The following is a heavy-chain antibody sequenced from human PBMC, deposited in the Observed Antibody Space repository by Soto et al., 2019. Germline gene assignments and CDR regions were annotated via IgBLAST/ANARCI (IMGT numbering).Heavy chain of an antibody. V-gene: IGHV4-59*12. J-gene: IGHJ6*03. Sequence: SETLSLTCTVSGGSTNSYYWSWSRQPPGKGREWIGYIYYSGSTNYNPSLKSRVTISVDTSKNQFSLQLSSVTPDDTAVYYCARGSWDDVSGHYYMDVWGKGTTVTVSX. CDR2: IYYSGST. CDR3: ARGSWDDVSGHYYMDV. D-gene: IGHD1-1*01. CDR1: GGSTNSYY.